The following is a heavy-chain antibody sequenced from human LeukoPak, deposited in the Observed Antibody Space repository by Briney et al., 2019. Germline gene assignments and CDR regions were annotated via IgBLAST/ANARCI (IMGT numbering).Heavy chain of an antibody. CDR1: GYTLTELS. D-gene: IGHD3-22*01. CDR3: ATAKRWGQSYYDSSAYGY. Sequence: GASVKVSCKVSGYTLTELSMHWVRQAPGKGLEWMGGFDPEDGETIYAQKSQGRVTMTEDTSTDTAYMELSSLRSEDTAVYYCATAKRWGQSYYDSSAYGYWGQGTLVTVSS. V-gene: IGHV1-24*01. CDR2: FDPEDGET. J-gene: IGHJ4*02.